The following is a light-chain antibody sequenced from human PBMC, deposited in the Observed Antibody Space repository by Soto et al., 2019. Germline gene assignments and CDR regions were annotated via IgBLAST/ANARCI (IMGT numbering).Light chain of an antibody. CDR3: AAWDDGLSGPV. Sequence: QSVLTQPPSASGTPGQRVTISCSGSTSNIGRNVVNWYQQLPGTAPKLRIYSHNQRPSGVPDRFSGSKSGTSASLAISGLQSEDEADYYCAAWDDGLSGPVFGGGTKLTVL. CDR2: SHN. J-gene: IGLJ3*02. V-gene: IGLV1-44*01. CDR1: TSNIGRNV.